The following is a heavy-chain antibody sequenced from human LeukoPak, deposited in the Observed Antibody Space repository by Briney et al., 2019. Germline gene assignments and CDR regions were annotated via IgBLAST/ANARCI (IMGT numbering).Heavy chain of an antibody. V-gene: IGHV3-74*01. Sequence: PGGSLRLSCVGSGFTFSSYWMHWVRQAPREGLVWVSRINPDGSDTSHADSVKGRFTVSRDNAKNTLYLQMNSLRAEDTAVYYCARGSSGSYRQGGFWGQGTLVTVSS. CDR1: GFTFSSYW. D-gene: IGHD3-10*01. J-gene: IGHJ4*02. CDR2: INPDGSDT. CDR3: ARGSSGSYRQGGF.